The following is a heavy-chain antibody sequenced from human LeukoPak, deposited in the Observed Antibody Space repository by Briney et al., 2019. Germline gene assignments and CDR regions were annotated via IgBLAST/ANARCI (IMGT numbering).Heavy chain of an antibody. V-gene: IGHV3-23*01. CDR1: GFAFSSDA. D-gene: IGHD2-8*01. CDR3: TKDVSNFIGASDA. Sequence: GGSLRLSCAASGFAFSSDAMTWVRQTPGKGLEGVSTIDISGDVTSYADSVKGRFTISRDNSKNTLYLQVNSLRVEDTAIYYCTKDVSNFIGASDAWGQGTMVTVSS. J-gene: IGHJ3*01. CDR2: IDISGDVT.